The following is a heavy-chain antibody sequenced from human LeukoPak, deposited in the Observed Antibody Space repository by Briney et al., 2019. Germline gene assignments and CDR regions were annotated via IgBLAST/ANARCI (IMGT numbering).Heavy chain of an antibody. Sequence: SETLSLTCTVSGYSISSGYYWGWLRQPPGEGLGWHGRNYHSGSTYYNPSLKSRVTISVDTSKNQFSLKLSSVTAADTAVYYCARDKTSPMGPNWFDPWGQGTLVTVSS. CDR3: ARDKTSPMGPNWFDP. D-gene: IGHD1-26*01. J-gene: IGHJ5*02. V-gene: IGHV4-38-2*02. CDR2: NYHSGST. CDR1: GYSISSGYY.